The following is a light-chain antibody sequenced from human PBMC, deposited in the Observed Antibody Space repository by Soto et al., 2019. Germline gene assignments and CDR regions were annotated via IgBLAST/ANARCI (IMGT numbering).Light chain of an antibody. CDR2: EGS. V-gene: IGLV2-23*01. J-gene: IGLJ1*01. Sequence: QSALTQPASVSGSPGQSITISCTGTSSDVGNYNLVSWYQHHPGKAPKLMIYEGSKRPSGVSNRFSGPKSGNTASLTISGLQAEDEADYYCCSYVGSSTPSYVFGTGPKVTV. CDR1: SSDVGNYNL. CDR3: CSYVGSSTPSYV.